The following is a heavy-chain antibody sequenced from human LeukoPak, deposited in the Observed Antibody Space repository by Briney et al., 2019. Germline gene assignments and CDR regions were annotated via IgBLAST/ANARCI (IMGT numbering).Heavy chain of an antibody. V-gene: IGHV3-66*01. CDR3: ARVLEWELVN. CDR1: GFTVSSNY. CDR2: IYSGGST. Sequence: GGSLRLSCAASGFTVSSNYMSWVRQAPGKGLEWVSVIYSGGSTYYADSVKGRFTISRDNSKNTLYLQMNSLRAGDTAVYYCARVLEWELVNWGQGTLVTVSS. J-gene: IGHJ4*02. D-gene: IGHD1-26*01.